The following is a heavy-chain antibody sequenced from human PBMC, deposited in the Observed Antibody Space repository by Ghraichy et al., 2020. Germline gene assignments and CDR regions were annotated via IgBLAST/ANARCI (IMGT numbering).Heavy chain of an antibody. Sequence: GESLNISCGASGFSFSTAWMTWVHQAPGEGLGWIGRVKTEVEGRATDFAAPVKGRFTISRDDSKNTVFLQMNSLQTEDTAVYYCTTDCTSTGCLGDGAFDLWGPGTMVTVSS. CDR2: VKTEVEGRAT. CDR1: GFSFSTAW. D-gene: IGHD2/OR15-2a*01. J-gene: IGHJ3*01. V-gene: IGHV3-15*01. CDR3: TTDCTSTGCLGDGAFDL.